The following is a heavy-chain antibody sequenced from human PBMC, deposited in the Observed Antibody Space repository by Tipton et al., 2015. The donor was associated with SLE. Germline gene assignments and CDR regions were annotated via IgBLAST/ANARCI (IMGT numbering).Heavy chain of an antibody. D-gene: IGHD2-21*01. J-gene: IGHJ4*02. CDR1: GDSISNYY. V-gene: IGHV4-4*07. CDR2: FYPGGTT. Sequence: LRLSCTVSGDSISNYYWSWIRQSAGKGLEWMGRFYPGGTTSYNPSFKSRVTMSADTSKNQFSLGLSSVTAADTAVYYCAREGDCGGDCSSGFDSWGQGTLVTVSS. CDR3: AREGDCGGDCSSGFDS.